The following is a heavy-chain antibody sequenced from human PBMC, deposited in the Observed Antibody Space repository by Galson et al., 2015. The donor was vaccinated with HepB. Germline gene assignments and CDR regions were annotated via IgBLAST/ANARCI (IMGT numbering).Heavy chain of an antibody. CDR3: ARVPYSSGWYRLSVGRYGMDV. Sequence: LEWIGYIYYSGSTNYNPSLKSRVTISVDTSKNQFSLKLSSVTAADTAVYYCARVPYSSGWYRLSVGRYGMDVWGQGTTVTVSS. J-gene: IGHJ6*02. D-gene: IGHD6-19*01. V-gene: IGHV4-59*01. CDR2: IYYSGST.